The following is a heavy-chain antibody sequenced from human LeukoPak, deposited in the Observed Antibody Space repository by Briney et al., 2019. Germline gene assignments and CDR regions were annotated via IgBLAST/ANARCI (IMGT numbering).Heavy chain of an antibody. CDR2: ISSSSSYI. CDR1: GFTFSSYS. CDR3: ARGGDVVVVAATDRDAFDI. J-gene: IGHJ3*02. Sequence: GGSPRLSCAASGFTFSSYSMNWVRQAPGKGLEWVSSISSSSSYIYYADSVKGRFTISRDNAKNTLYLQMNSLRAEDTAVYYCARGGDVVVVAATDRDAFDIWGQGTMVTVSS. V-gene: IGHV3-21*01. D-gene: IGHD2-15*01.